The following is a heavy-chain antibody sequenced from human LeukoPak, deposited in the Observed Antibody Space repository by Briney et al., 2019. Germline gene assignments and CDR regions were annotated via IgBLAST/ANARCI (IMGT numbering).Heavy chain of an antibody. CDR1: GGSFSAYY. CDR3: ARGPTISETGYFDY. D-gene: IGHD1-1*01. Sequence: RTSDTLSLTCAVYGGSFSAYYWSWIRHSPRKWLEWIAEINHGGETNYNPSVKSRVSISVDTSKNQFSLKVTSLTAADTAVYCCARGPTISETGYFDYWGQGTLVTVSS. CDR2: INHGGET. V-gene: IGHV4-34*01. J-gene: IGHJ4*03.